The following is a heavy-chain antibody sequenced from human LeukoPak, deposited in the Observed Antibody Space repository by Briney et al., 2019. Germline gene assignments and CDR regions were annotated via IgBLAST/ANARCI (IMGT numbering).Heavy chain of an antibody. CDR3: ARDLGWVYYDSSGKGAPDY. V-gene: IGHV1-46*01. D-gene: IGHD3-22*01. CDR2: INPSGGST. Sequence: GASVKVSCKASGYTFTGYYMHWVRQAPGQGLEWMGIINPSGGSTSYAQKFQGRVTMTRDTSTSTVYMELSSLRSEDTAVYYCARDLGWVYYDSSGKGAPDYWGQGTLVTVSS. J-gene: IGHJ4*02. CDR1: GYTFTGYY.